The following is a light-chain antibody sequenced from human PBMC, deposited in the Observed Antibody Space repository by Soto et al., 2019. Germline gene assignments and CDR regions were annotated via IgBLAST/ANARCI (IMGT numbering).Light chain of an antibody. CDR1: QGISSY. J-gene: IGKJ5*01. V-gene: IGKV1-9*01. Sequence: DIQFTNSPSFLSASVGDRVRITCRASQGISSYLAWYQQKPGKAPKLLIYAASTLQSGVPSRFSGSGSGTEFTLTISSLQPEDFATYYCQQSYSTPITFGQGTRLEIK. CDR3: QQSYSTPIT. CDR2: AAS.